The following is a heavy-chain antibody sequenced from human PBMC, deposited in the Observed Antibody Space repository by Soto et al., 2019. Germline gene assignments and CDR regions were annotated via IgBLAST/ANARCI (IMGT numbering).Heavy chain of an antibody. CDR3: AKVYGSGSYDPY. CDR1: GFTFGSDA. Sequence: EVQLLESGGGLVQPGGSLGLSCAASGFTFGSDARSCVRQAQVKGVEWDSGISGSGGNTYYSAYVKGRFTISRDNSKNTLYLQMNSLRVEDTAVYSCAKVYGSGSYDPYWGQGVLVTVSS. J-gene: IGHJ4*02. D-gene: IGHD3-10*01. V-gene: IGHV3-23*01. CDR2: ISGSGGNT.